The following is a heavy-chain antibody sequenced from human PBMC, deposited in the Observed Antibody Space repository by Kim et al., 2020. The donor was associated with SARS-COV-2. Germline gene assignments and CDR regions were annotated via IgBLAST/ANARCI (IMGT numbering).Heavy chain of an antibody. CDR1: GFTFDDYA. CDR2: ISWNSGSI. D-gene: IGHD6-13*01. V-gene: IGHV3-9*01. Sequence: GGSLRLSCAASGFTFDDYAMHWVRQAPGKGLEWVSGISWNSGSIGYADSVKGRFTISRDNAKNSLYLQMNSLRAEDTALYYCAKDRAIAAAGTVAYFGDYYYSCSRDVWGQGATCTVSS. CDR3: AKDRAIAAAGTVAYFGDYYYSCSRDV. J-gene: IGHJ6*02.